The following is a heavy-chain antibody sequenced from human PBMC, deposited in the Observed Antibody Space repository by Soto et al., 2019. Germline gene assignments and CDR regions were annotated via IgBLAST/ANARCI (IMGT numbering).Heavy chain of an antibody. CDR1: GFTFRSYG. D-gene: IGHD3-22*01. Sequence: GGSLRLSCVASGFTFRSYGMHWVRQAPGKGLEWVAVIWDDGSDKRYADSVKGRFTVSRDNSKNTLFLQMSSLRAEDTAVYYCARDPQINSDTSGYVGSWGPGXLVTVSS. CDR3: ARDPQINSDTSGYVGS. V-gene: IGHV3-33*01. J-gene: IGHJ5*02. CDR2: IWDDGSDK.